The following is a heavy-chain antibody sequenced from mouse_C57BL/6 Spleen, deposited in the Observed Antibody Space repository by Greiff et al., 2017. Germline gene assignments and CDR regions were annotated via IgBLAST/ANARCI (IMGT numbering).Heavy chain of an antibody. CDR1: GFTFSSYG. D-gene: IGHD1-1*02. CDR3: ARLGGGYAMDY. V-gene: IGHV5-6*01. CDR2: ISSGGSYT. Sequence: EVQGVESGGDLVKPGGSLKLSCAASGFTFSSYGMSWVRQTPDKRLEWVATISSGGSYTYYPDSVKGRFTISRDNAKNTLYLQMSSLKSEDTAMYYCARLGGGYAMDYWGQGTSVTVSS. J-gene: IGHJ4*01.